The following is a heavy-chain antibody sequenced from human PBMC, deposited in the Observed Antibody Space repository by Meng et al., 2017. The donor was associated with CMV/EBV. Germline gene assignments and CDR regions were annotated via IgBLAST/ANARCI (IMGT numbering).Heavy chain of an antibody. D-gene: IGHD2-15*01. CDR3: ARDGGAWGELYYYGMDV. Sequence: SVKVSCKASGGTFSSYAISWVRQAPGQGLEWMGGIIPILGIANYAQKFQGRVTITADKSTSTAYMELSSLRSEDTAVYYCARDGGAWGELYYYGMDVWGQGTTVTVSS. V-gene: IGHV1-69*10. J-gene: IGHJ6*02. CDR2: IIPILGIA. CDR1: GGTFSSYA.